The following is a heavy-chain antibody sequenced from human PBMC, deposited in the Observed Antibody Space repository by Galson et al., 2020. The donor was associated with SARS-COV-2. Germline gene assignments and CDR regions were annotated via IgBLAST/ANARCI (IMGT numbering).Heavy chain of an antibody. D-gene: IGHD6-19*01. CDR2: NNPNGGST. CDR3: VRVSRGQWPMWAFDY. V-gene: IGHV1-46*03. J-gene: IGHJ4*02. Sequence: ASVKVSCKTPGYNYISYYVHWVRQAPGQGLAWMGLNNPNGGSTTYAQKLQDRVTMTRDPPTRTLYMELSSLRSEDTALYFCVRVSRGQWPMWAFDYWGQGTRVTVSS. CDR1: GYNYISYY.